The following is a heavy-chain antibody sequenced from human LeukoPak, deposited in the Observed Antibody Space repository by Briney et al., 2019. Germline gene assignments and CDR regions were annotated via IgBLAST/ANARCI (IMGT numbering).Heavy chain of an antibody. CDR1: GYTFNDYT. CDR2: IIPIFGTA. Sequence: SVKVSCKASGYTFNDYTMNWVRQAPGQGLEWMGGIIPIFGTANYAQKFQGRVTITADESTSTAYMELSSLRSEDTAVYYCARGGGYYDSSGANYYFDYWGQGTLVTVSS. D-gene: IGHD3-22*01. J-gene: IGHJ4*02. V-gene: IGHV1-69*13. CDR3: ARGGGYYDSSGANYYFDY.